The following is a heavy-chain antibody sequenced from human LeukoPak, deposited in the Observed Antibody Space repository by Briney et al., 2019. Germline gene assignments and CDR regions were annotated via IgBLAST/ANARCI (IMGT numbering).Heavy chain of an antibody. CDR2: INPNSGGT. Sequence: GASVKVSCKASGYTFKGYYMHWVRQAPGQGLECMGWINPNSGGTNYAQKFQARVTITRDASASTAYMELSSLRSDDMAVYYCARGYSGYDFNFDYWGQGTLSPSPQ. CDR1: GYTFKGYY. D-gene: IGHD5-12*01. CDR3: ARGYSGYDFNFDY. V-gene: IGHV1-2*02. J-gene: IGHJ4*02.